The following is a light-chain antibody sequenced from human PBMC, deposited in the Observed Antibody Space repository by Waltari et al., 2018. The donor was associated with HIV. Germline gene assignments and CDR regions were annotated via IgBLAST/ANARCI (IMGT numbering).Light chain of an antibody. CDR3: AAWDDSLNAWV. CDR2: RNN. Sequence: QSVLTQPPSASGTPGQRVTISCSGSSSTIGSNYVYWYQQLPGTAPKLLIYRNNQRPSGVPDRISGAKSGTSASLAISGLQSVDEADYYCAAWDDSLNAWVFGGGTKLTVL. V-gene: IGLV1-47*01. CDR1: SSTIGSNY. J-gene: IGLJ3*02.